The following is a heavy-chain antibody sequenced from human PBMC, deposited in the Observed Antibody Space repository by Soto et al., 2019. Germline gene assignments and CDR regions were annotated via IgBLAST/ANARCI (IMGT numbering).Heavy chain of an antibody. J-gene: IGHJ5*02. D-gene: IGHD3-3*01. CDR2: IYYSGST. CDR3: ARLPANPGVGESNWFDP. CDR1: GGSISSSSYY. Sequence: QLQLQESGPGLVKPSETLSLTCTVSGGSISSSSYYWGWIRQPPGKGLEWIGSIYYSGSTYYNPSLKGRVTISVDPSKHQFSLDLSSVTAADTAVYDCARLPANPGVGESNWFDPWGQGTLVTVSS. V-gene: IGHV4-39*01.